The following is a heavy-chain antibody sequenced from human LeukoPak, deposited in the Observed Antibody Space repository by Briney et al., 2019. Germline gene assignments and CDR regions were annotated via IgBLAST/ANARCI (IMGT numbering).Heavy chain of an antibody. V-gene: IGHV3-15*01. CDR3: TPGGNWFDP. Sequence: GGSLRLSCAASGFTFSNAWMSWVRQAPGKGLEWVGRIKSKTVGGTTDYAAPVKGRFTISRDDSKNTLYLQMNSLKTEDTAVYYCTPGGNWFDPWGQGTLVTVSS. CDR1: GFTFSNAW. D-gene: IGHD3-16*01. J-gene: IGHJ5*02. CDR2: IKSKTVGGTT.